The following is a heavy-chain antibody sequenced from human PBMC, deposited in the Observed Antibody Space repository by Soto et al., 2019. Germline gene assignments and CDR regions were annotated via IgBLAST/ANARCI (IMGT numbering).Heavy chain of an antibody. CDR1: GFTFSSYS. Sequence: GGSLRLSCAASGFTFSSYSMNWVRQAPGKGLEWISDITSSSDIVQYADSVKGRFPISRDNAKSSLYLQMNSLRAEDTAVYYCARDLLWAFDIWGQGTMVTVS. V-gene: IGHV3-48*01. CDR2: ITSSSDIV. J-gene: IGHJ3*02. CDR3: ARDLLWAFDI.